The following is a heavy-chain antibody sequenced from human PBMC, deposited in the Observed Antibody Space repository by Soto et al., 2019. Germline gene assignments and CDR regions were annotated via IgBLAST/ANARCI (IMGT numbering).Heavy chain of an antibody. Sequence: EVQLVESGGGLVQPGGSLRLSCAASGFTLSGRSMHWVRQAPGKGLVWVSGIDNAGTDSTYADYVKGRFTSSRDNAKNMLYPRMTCLRVEDTAVYYCARGWFGPDAWGKGTTVTVSS. CDR3: ARGWFGPDA. CDR1: GFTLSGRS. D-gene: IGHD3-10*01. CDR2: IDNAGTDS. J-gene: IGHJ6*04. V-gene: IGHV3-74*01.